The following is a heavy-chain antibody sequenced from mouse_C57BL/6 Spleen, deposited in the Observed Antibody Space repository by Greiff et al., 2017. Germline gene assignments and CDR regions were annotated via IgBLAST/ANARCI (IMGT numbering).Heavy chain of an antibody. Sequence: DVQLVESGPVLVKPGASVKMSCKASGYTFTDYYMNWVKQGHGKSLEWIGVINPYNGGTSYNQKFKGKATLTVDKSSSTAYMELNSLTSEDSAVYYCARSGTGDAMDYWGQGTSVTVSS. J-gene: IGHJ4*01. CDR1: GYTFTDYY. D-gene: IGHD4-1*01. CDR2: INPYNGGT. CDR3: ARSGTGDAMDY. V-gene: IGHV1-19*01.